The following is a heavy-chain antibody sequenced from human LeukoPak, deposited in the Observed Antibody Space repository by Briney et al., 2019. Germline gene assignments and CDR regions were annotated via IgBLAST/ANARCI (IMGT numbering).Heavy chain of an antibody. Sequence: SETLSLTCTVSGGSISSYYWSWIRQPPGKGLEWIGYIYYSGSTNYNPSLKSRVTISVDTSKNQFSLKLSSVTAADTALYYCAXXXXXXXXGXRPSTYYYXMAVWGXGTTVTVSS. V-gene: IGHV4-59*01. J-gene: IGHJ6*03. CDR1: GGSISSYY. CDR3: AXXXXXXXXGXRPSTYYYXMAV. D-gene: IGHD2/OR15-2a*01. CDR2: IYYSGST.